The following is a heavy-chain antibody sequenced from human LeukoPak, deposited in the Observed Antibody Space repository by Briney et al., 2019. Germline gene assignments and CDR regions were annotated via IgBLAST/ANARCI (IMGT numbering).Heavy chain of an antibody. CDR1: GFTFSTYG. Sequence: GGSLRLSCAASGFTFSTYGMSWVRQAPGKGLEWVSAISAGGGSTYYADSVKGRFTISRDNSKNTLYLQMNSLRAEDTALYYCAKDHGGYGSFDYWGQGTLVTVSS. CDR2: ISAGGGST. D-gene: IGHD3-10*01. J-gene: IGHJ4*02. V-gene: IGHV3-23*01. CDR3: AKDHGGYGSFDY.